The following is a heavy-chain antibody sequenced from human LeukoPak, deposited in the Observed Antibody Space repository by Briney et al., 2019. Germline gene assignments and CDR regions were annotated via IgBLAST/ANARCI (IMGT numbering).Heavy chain of an antibody. J-gene: IGHJ4*02. Sequence: SETLSLTCAVYGGSFSGYYWSWIRQSPGKGLEWMGEINHSGRTDYNPALKSRLIISVNTSKNQFSLKLSSVTAADTAVYYCARQRRNGSGSHRRRLDYWGQGTLVTVSS. CDR2: INHSGRT. D-gene: IGHD3-10*01. V-gene: IGHV4-34*01. CDR3: ARQRRNGSGSHRRRLDY. CDR1: GGSFSGYY.